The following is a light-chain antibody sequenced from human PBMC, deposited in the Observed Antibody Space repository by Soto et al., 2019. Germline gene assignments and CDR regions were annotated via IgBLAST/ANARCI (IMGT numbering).Light chain of an antibody. CDR2: EGS. Sequence: QSALTQPASVSGSPGQSITISCTGTSSDVGSYDLVSWYQQHPGKAPKLIIYEGSQRPSGVSNRFSGSKSGNTASLTISGLRPEDGAEYYCYSYGGMRTDNFVFVGGTTLTVL. CDR1: SSDVGSYDL. CDR3: YSYGGMRTDNFV. J-gene: IGLJ1*01. V-gene: IGLV2-23*01.